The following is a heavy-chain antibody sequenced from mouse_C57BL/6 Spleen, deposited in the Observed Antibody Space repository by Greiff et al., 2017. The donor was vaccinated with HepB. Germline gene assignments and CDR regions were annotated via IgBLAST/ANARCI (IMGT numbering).Heavy chain of an antibody. Sequence: QVQLQQPGAELVKPGASVKLSCKASGYTFTSYWMQWVKQRPGQGLEWIGEIDPSDSYTNYNQKFKGKATLTVDTSSSTAYMQLSSLTSEDSAVYYCARKSEGYFDVWGKGTTVTVSS. CDR3: ARKSEGYFDV. CDR1: GYTFTSYW. J-gene: IGHJ1*03. CDR2: IDPSDSYT. V-gene: IGHV1-50*01.